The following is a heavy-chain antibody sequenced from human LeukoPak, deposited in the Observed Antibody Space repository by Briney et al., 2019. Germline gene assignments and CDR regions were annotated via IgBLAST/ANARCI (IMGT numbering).Heavy chain of an antibody. CDR3: ARDSGGGRVATEIDH. CDR1: GFTFSSYS. J-gene: IGHJ4*02. CDR2: ISSSSSYI. D-gene: IGHD5-12*01. Sequence: PGGSLSLSCAASGFTFSSYSMNWVRQAPGKGLEWVSSISSSSSYIYYADSVKGRFTISRDNAKNSLYLQMNSLRAEDTAVYYCARDSGGGRVATEIDHWGQGTLVTVSS. V-gene: IGHV3-21*01.